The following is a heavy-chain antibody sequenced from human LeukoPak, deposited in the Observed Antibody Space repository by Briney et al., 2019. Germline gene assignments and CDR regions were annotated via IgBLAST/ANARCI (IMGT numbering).Heavy chain of an antibody. V-gene: IGHV3-21*01. J-gene: IGHJ4*02. CDR3: ARGSEWSNGVSDY. CDR1: GFTFSSYG. CDR2: ISSSSSYI. D-gene: IGHD3-3*01. Sequence: PGGSLRLSCAASGFTFSSYGMHWVRQAPGKGLEWVSCISSSSSYIYYANSVKGRFTISRDNAKNSLSLQMNSLRADDTAVYYCARGSEWSNGVSDYWGQGTLVTVSS.